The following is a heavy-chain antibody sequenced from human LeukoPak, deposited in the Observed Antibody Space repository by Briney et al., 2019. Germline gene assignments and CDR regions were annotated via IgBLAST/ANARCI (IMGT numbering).Heavy chain of an antibody. CDR3: TRAGYSSSWSQGHHQYYYMDV. D-gene: IGHD6-13*01. CDR2: IRSKANGGTT. J-gene: IGHJ6*03. V-gene: IGHV3-49*03. CDR1: GFTIGDYP. Sequence: GRSLRLSCTASGFTIGDYPMSWFRQAPGKGLEWVGLIRSKANGGTTEYVASVKGRYTISRDDSKSLAYLQMNSLKTEDTAVYYCTRAGYSSSWSQGHHQYYYMDVWGKGTTVTVAS.